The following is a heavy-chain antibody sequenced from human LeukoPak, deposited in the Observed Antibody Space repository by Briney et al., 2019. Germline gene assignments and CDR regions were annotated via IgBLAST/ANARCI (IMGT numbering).Heavy chain of an antibody. D-gene: IGHD3-22*01. CDR2: ISASGP. CDR1: GFTFSSYS. V-gene: IGHV3-23*01. J-gene: IGHJ4*02. Sequence: GGSLRLSCAASGFTFSSYSMTWVRQAPGKGLEWVSTISASGPYYADAVRGRFTISRDNSRNTLSLQMDSLRAEDTAVYYCAKDHESDGYPCLDHWGLGTLVTVSS. CDR3: AKDHESDGYPCLDH.